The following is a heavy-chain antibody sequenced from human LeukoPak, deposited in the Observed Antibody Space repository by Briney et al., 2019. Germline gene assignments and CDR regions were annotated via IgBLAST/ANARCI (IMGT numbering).Heavy chain of an antibody. V-gene: IGHV3-48*04. Sequence: GGSLRLSCAASGFTFSSYSFNWVRQAPGKGLEWDSYISSSSSTINYADSVKGPFTISRDNAKNSLYLQMNSLRAEDTAVYYCARDDRYSSSHDYWGQGTLVTVSS. D-gene: IGHD6-13*01. CDR2: ISSSSSTI. J-gene: IGHJ4*02. CDR3: ARDDRYSSSHDY. CDR1: GFTFSSYS.